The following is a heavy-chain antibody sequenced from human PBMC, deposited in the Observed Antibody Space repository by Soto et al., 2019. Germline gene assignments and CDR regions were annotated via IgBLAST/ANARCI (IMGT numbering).Heavy chain of an antibody. D-gene: IGHD2-21*01. CDR2: IYHSGST. J-gene: IGHJ5*02. V-gene: IGHV4-4*02. CDR3: AGLEGDIVVADEGWFDP. CDR1: GGSISSSNW. Sequence: QVQLQESGPGLVKPSGTQSLTCAVSGGSISSSNWWSWVRQPPGKGLEWIGEIYHSGSTNYNPSLKSRVTISVDKSKNQFSLKLSSVTAADTAVYYCAGLEGDIVVADEGWFDPWGQGTLVTVSS.